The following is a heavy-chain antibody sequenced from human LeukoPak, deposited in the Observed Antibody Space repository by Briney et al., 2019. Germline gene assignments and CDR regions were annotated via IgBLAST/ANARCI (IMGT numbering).Heavy chain of an antibody. J-gene: IGHJ4*02. D-gene: IGHD3-10*01. CDR1: GFTFSSYA. V-gene: IGHV3-23*01. CDR2: ISVSGGRT. CDR3: AKEANLAGYFDY. Sequence: GGSLTLXCAAYGFTFSSYAMRWVRRAPGKGGEWISSISVSGGRTNSADSVKSRFTISRDNTKNTRYLQMSSLRAEDTAVYYCAKEANLAGYFDYWGQGTLVTVSS.